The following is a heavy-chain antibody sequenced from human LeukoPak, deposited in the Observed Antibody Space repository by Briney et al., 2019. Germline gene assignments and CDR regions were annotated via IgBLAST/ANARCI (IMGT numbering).Heavy chain of an antibody. D-gene: IGHD6-19*01. J-gene: IGHJ4*02. V-gene: IGHV4-59*01. CDR1: GGSINTYY. CDR2: IYHTGST. Sequence: SETLSLTCTVSGGSINTYYWSWIRQPPGKGLEWIGYIYHTGSTNDNPSLKGRVTISIDTSRNQISLKLSSVTAADSAVYYCASSPLISSGWLGFDSWSQGTLVTVSS. CDR3: ASSPLISSGWLGFDS.